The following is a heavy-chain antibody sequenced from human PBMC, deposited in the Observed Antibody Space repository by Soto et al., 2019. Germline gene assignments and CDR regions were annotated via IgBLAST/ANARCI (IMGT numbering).Heavy chain of an antibody. J-gene: IGHJ4*02. Sequence: QVQLVQSGAEVKKPGASVKVSCKASGYTFTSYGISWVRQAPGQGLEWMGWISAYNGNTNYAQKLQGRVTMMTDTTTSTAYVEVRSLRSDDAAVYYWAMSLLVGYGLEGESYWGQGTLVTVSS. CDR2: ISAYNGNT. CDR3: AMSLLVGYGLEGESY. CDR1: GYTFTSYG. D-gene: IGHD5-18*01. V-gene: IGHV1-18*01.